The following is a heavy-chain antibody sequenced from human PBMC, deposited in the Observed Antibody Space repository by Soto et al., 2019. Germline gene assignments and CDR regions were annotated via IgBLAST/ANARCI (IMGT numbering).Heavy chain of an antibody. CDR3: ARGVSTAVQYYYYYGMDV. V-gene: IGHV1-3*01. J-gene: IGHJ6*02. Sequence: ASVKVSCKASGYTFTSYAMNWVRQAPGQRLEWMGWINAGNGNTKYSQKFQGRVTITADKSTSTAYMELSSLRSEDTAVYYCARGVSTAVQYYYYYGMDVWGQGTTVTVSS. CDR2: INAGNGNT. CDR1: GYTFTSYA. D-gene: IGHD4-17*01.